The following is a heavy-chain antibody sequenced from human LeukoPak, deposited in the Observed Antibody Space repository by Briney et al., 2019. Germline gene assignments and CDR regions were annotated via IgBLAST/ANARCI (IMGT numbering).Heavy chain of an antibody. Sequence: GGSLRLSCAASGFTFSSYSMNWVRQAPGKGLEWVSSISSSSSYIYYADSVKGRFTISRDNAKNSLYLQMNSLRAEDTAVYYYARDWAYYDILTGYPGFYDYWGQGTLVTVSS. CDR1: GFTFSSYS. CDR3: ARDWAYYDILTGYPGFYDY. J-gene: IGHJ4*02. V-gene: IGHV3-21*01. CDR2: ISSSSSYI. D-gene: IGHD3-9*01.